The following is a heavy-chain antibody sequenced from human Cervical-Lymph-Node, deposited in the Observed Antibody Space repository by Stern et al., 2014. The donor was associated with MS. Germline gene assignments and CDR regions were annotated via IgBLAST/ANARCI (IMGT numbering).Heavy chain of an antibody. D-gene: IGHD2-2*01. CDR2: TIPPFGAA. CDR3: ARGGYCTSAGCFRYHYYGMDV. V-gene: IGHV1-69*01. CDR1: GDSFIHYA. Sequence: QLVQSGAEVQKPGSSVKVSCKATGDSFIHYATSWVRPAPGQGLEWMAGTIPPFGAANYAQKFQGRVTISADASTSTTYMELTRLTSEDTAVYYCARGGYCTSAGCFRYHYYGMDVWGQGTTVTVSS. J-gene: IGHJ6*02.